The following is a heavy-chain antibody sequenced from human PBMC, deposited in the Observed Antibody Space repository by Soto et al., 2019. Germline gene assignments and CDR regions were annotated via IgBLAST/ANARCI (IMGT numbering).Heavy chain of an antibody. CDR1: GFTFSSYA. D-gene: IGHD3-9*01. CDR3: AKSRYSSTWYGMDV. V-gene: IGHV3-23*01. CDR2: VSGSGDST. J-gene: IGHJ6*02. Sequence: GGSLRLSCAACGFTFSSYAMNWVRQAPGKGLDWVSAVSGSGDSTYYGDSVKGRFTISRDNSKNTLYLQMNSLRAEDTAVYYCAKSRYSSTWYGMDVWGQGITVTVSS.